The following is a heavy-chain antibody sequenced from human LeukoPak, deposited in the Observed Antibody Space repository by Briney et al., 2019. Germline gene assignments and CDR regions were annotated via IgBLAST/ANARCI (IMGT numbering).Heavy chain of an antibody. CDR1: GGSISSYY. V-gene: IGHV4-59*12. J-gene: IGHJ4*02. CDR2: IYYSGST. CDR3: VRDYYDSSGYPHFDY. Sequence: SETLSLTCTVSGGSISSYYWSWIRQPPGKGLEWIGYIYYSGSTNYNPSLKGRVTISVDTSKNQFSLKLSSVTAADTAVYYCVRDYYDSSGYPHFDYWGQGTLVTVSS. D-gene: IGHD3-22*01.